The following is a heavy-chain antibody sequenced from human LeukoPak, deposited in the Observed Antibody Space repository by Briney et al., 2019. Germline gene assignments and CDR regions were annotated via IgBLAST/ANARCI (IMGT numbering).Heavy chain of an antibody. CDR1: AFTPTSFC. D-gene: IGHD3-22*01. CDR3: AGERCRYNSSSYYYCIFDY. V-gene: IGHV3-74*01. Sequence: SLCLSCAVSAFTPTSFCTGWVRHAPEEGLGWVSRINSDGSSTSYAGSVRGRFTISRENAKNTLYLQMNSLRTEDTAVYDCAGERCRYNSSSYYYCIFDYWGQGALVIVSS. J-gene: IGHJ4*02. CDR2: INSDGSST.